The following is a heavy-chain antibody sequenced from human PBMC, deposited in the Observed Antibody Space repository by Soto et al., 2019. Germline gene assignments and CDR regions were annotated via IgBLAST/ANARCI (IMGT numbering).Heavy chain of an antibody. CDR1: GGSVTTGGWY. D-gene: IGHD5-18*01. Sequence: SETLSLTCTVSGGSVTTGGWYWNWIRQPPGGGLEWIGHVYYTGTTDYNPSVRSRVTISIDTSKNQFSLNLRSVTAADTAVYYCARGRGYSYGLDPWGQGTLVTVSS. J-gene: IGHJ5*02. CDR3: ARGRGYSYGLDP. CDR2: VYYTGTT. V-gene: IGHV4-61*08.